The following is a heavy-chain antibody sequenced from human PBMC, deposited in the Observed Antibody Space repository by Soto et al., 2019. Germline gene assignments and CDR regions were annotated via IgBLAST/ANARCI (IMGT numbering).Heavy chain of an antibody. CDR2: IYPGDSDT. CDR1: GDSFTSYL. V-gene: IGHV5-51*01. D-gene: IGHD1-1*01. Sequence: GESMKISCKGAGDSFTSYLIGLVRQMPGKGLEWMGIIYPGDSDTRYSPSFQGQVTISADKSISTAYLQWSSLKASDTAMYYCYKPTNTDAFDIWGQGTMVTVSS. J-gene: IGHJ3*02. CDR3: YKPTNTDAFDI.